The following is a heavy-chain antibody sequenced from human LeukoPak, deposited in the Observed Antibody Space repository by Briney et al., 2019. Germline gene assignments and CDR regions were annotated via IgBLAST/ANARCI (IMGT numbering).Heavy chain of an antibody. V-gene: IGHV4-61*08. CDR2: IYYSGST. D-gene: IGHD5-12*01. J-gene: IGHJ4*02. CDR3: ARAMVATIIDY. Sequence: SQTLSLTCAVSGGSISSGGYYWSWIRQPPGKGLEWIGYIYYSGSTNYNPSLKSRVTISVDTSKNQFSLKLSSVTAADTAVYYCARAMVATIIDYWGQGTLVTVSS. CDR1: GGSISSGGYY.